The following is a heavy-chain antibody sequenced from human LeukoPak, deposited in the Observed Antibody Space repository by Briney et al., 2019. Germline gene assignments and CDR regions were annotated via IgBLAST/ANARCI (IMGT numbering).Heavy chain of an antibody. CDR3: AKLRGYSYLTPDY. CDR2: ISGSGGST. V-gene: IGHV3-23*01. D-gene: IGHD5-18*01. Sequence: HSGGSLRLSCAASGFTFSSYAMSWVRQAPGKGLEWVSAISGSGGSTYYADSVKGRFTISRDNSKNTLYLQMNSLRAEDTAVYYCAKLRGYSYLTPDYWGQGTLVTVSS. CDR1: GFTFSSYA. J-gene: IGHJ4*02.